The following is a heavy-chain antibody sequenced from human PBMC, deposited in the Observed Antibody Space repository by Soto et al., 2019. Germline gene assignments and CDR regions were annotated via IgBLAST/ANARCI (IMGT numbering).Heavy chain of an antibody. CDR3: ARERYDYSNYNFIY. J-gene: IGHJ4*02. CDR1: GFTFSSYS. D-gene: IGHD4-4*01. V-gene: IGHV3-48*02. Sequence: EVQLVESGGGLVQPGGSLRLSCAASGFTFSSYSMNWVRQAPGKGLEWVSYISSSSSTIYYADSVKGRFTISRDNAKNSLYLQMNSLRDEDTAVYYCARERYDYSNYNFIYWGQGTLVTVSS. CDR2: ISSSSSTI.